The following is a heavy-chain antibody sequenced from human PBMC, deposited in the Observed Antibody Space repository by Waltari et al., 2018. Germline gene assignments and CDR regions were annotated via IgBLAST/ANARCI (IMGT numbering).Heavy chain of an antibody. J-gene: IGHJ4*02. CDR2: ISSSSSYI. V-gene: IGHV3-21*01. CDR3: ARDYYGSGSYKYFDY. Sequence: EVQLVESGGGLVKPGGSLRLSCAASGFTFSSYSMNWVRPAPGKGLEWVSSISSSSSYIYYADSVKGRFTISRDNAKNSLYLQMNSLRAEDTAVYYCARDYYGSGSYKYFDYWGQGTLVTVSS. CDR1: GFTFSSYS. D-gene: IGHD3-10*01.